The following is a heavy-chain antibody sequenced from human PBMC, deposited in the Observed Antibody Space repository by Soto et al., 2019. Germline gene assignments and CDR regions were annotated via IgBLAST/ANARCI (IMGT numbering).Heavy chain of an antibody. Sequence: SETLSLTCSVSGGSISSSSYFWGWIRQPPGKGLEWIGSIYYSGSTYYNPSLKSRVTVSVDTSKNQFSLKLSSVTAADTAVYYCARRLYYDSSGFEGGGMYFWGQGTTVTGSS. V-gene: IGHV4-39*01. CDR2: IYYSGST. CDR3: ARRLYYDSSGFEGGGMYF. CDR1: GGSISSSSYF. D-gene: IGHD3-22*01. J-gene: IGHJ6*02.